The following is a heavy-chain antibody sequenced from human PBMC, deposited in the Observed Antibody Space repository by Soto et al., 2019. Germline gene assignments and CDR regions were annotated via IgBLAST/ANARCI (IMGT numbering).Heavy chain of an antibody. V-gene: IGHV4-34*01. D-gene: IGHD3-9*01. J-gene: IGHJ4*02. CDR2: INHSGST. CDR3: ARRARRITIFSIDY. CDR1: GGSFSGYY. Sequence: PSETLSLTCAVYGGSFSGYYWSWIRQPPGKGLEWIGEINHSGSTNYNPSLKSRVTISVDTSKNQFSLKLSSVTAADTAVYYCARRARRITIFSIDYWGQGTLVTVSS.